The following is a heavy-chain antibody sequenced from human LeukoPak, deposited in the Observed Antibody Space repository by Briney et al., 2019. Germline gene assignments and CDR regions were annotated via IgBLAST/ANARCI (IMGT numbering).Heavy chain of an antibody. D-gene: IGHD6-19*01. CDR3: ASSGPATGMDV. Sequence: PGGSLRLSCAASGFTFSSYWMHWVRQAPGKGLVWVSRINSDGSSTSYADSVKGRFTISRDNAKNTLYLQMNSLRAEDTAVYYCASSGPATGMDVWGQGTTVTVSS. V-gene: IGHV3-74*01. CDR2: INSDGSST. J-gene: IGHJ6*02. CDR1: GFTFSSYW.